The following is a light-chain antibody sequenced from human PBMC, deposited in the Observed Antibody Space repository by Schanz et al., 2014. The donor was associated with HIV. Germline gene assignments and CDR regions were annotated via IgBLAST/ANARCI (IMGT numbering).Light chain of an antibody. CDR1: NSNIESNT. J-gene: IGLJ1*01. V-gene: IGLV1-44*01. Sequence: QSVLTQPPSASGTPGQRVTISCSGSNSNIESNTVNWYQQLPGTAPKLLIYRNNQRPSGVPDRFSGSKSGTSASLAISGLQSEDEADYYCQSYDSSLSDSYVFGTGTKLTVL. CDR3: QSYDSSLSDSYV. CDR2: RNN.